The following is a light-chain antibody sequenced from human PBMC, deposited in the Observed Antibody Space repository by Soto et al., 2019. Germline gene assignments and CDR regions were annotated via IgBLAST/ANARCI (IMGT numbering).Light chain of an antibody. J-gene: IGKJ2*01. CDR2: AAS. CDR1: QSITTY. CDR3: QQSYGSLHT. Sequence: DIQMTQSPYSLSASIGDRVTITCRASQSITTYLNWYQQKPGKAPKLLIYAASTLQGGVPSRFSGSGYVTYFTLTISSLQPEDIASYYCQQSYGSLHTFGQGTKLEIK. V-gene: IGKV1-39*01.